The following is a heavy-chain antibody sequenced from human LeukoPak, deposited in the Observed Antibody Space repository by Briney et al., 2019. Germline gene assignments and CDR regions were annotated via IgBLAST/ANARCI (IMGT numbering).Heavy chain of an antibody. CDR1: AFTFDDYA. CDR2: ISWDGGST. D-gene: IGHD3-10*01. V-gene: IGHV3-43D*03. CDR3: ARRGGFGELDY. J-gene: IGHJ4*02. Sequence: PGGSLRLSCSASAFTFDDYAMHWVRQAPGKGLGWVSLISWDGGSTSYADSVKGRFTISRDNSKNSLYLQMNSLRAEDTAMYYCARRGGFGELDYWGQGTLVTVSS.